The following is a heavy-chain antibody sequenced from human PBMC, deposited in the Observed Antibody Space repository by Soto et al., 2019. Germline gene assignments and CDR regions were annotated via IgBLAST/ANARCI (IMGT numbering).Heavy chain of an antibody. J-gene: IGHJ4*02. Sequence: QVQLVQSGAEVKKPGSSVKVSCKASGGTFSSYAISWVRQAPGQGLEGMGGIIPIFGTANYAQKFQGRVTITADESTSTAYMELSSLRSEDTAVYYCVCAGSYVYYFDYWGQGTLVTVSS. D-gene: IGHD3-10*02. CDR3: VCAGSYVYYFDY. CDR2: IIPIFGTA. V-gene: IGHV1-69*12. CDR1: GGTFSSYA.